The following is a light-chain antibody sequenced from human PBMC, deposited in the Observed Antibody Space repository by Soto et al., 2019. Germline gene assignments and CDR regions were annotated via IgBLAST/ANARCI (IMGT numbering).Light chain of an antibody. CDR1: QGIIGW. CDR2: KAS. CDR3: QQYNSYWT. V-gene: IGKV1-5*03. J-gene: IGKJ1*01. Sequence: QSPSPRPASEGTKVPTISRASQGIIGWLAWYQQKPGKAPKLLIYKASSLESGVPSRFSGSGSGTEFTLTISSLQPDDFATYYCQQYNSYWTFGQGTKVEIK.